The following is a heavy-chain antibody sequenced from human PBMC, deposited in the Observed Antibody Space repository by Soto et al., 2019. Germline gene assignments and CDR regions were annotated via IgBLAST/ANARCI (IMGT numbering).Heavy chain of an antibody. Sequence: SQTLSLTCAISGDSVSSSSAAWNWIRHSPARGLEWLGRTYYRSKWYNDYAVSVKSRITINPDTSKNQFSLQLNSVTPEDTAVYYCARVNGYDSSGYYYGSFDYWGQGTLVTVSS. V-gene: IGHV6-1*01. CDR3: ARVNGYDSSGYYYGSFDY. J-gene: IGHJ4*02. CDR1: GDSVSSSSAA. CDR2: TYYRSKWYN. D-gene: IGHD3-22*01.